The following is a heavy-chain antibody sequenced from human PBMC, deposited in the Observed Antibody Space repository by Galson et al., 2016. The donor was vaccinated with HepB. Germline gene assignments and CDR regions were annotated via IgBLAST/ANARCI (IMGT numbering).Heavy chain of an antibody. D-gene: IGHD3-10*02. J-gene: IGHJ4*02. CDR2: INNGATHT. Sequence: SLRLSCAASGFTFSSFAMNWVRQAPGKGLEWVSGINNGATHTYYADSVKGRFTISRDNSKNTLYLQMNSLRDEDTAVYYCATDGRDFRLPAEWGQGTLVTVSS. CDR1: GFTFSSFA. CDR3: ATDGRDFRLPAE. V-gene: IGHV3-23*01.